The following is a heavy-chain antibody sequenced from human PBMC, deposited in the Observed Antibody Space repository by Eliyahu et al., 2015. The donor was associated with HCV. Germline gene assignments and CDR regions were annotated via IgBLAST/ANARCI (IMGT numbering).Heavy chain of an antibody. CDR2: INHSGST. J-gene: IGHJ6*02. D-gene: IGHD4-17*01. Sequence: FSGYYWSWIRQPPGKGLEWIGEINHSGSTNYNPSLKSRVTISVDTSKNQFSLKLSSVTAADTAVYYCARGKATVTLYYYYYGMDVWGQGTTVTVSS. V-gene: IGHV4-34*01. CDR1: FSGYY. CDR3: ARGKATVTLYYYYYGMDV.